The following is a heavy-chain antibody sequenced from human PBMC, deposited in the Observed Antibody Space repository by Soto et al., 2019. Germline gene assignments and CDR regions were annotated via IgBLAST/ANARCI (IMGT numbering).Heavy chain of an antibody. CDR2: ISSNGGST. V-gene: IGHV3-64*02. Sequence: EVQLVESGEGLVQPGGSLRLSCAASGFTFSSYAMHWVRQAPGKGLEYVSAISSNGGSTYYADSVKGRFTISRDNSKNTLYFQMGSLRAEDMAVYYCARAPPGSPYAFDICGQGTMVTVSS. CDR3: ARAPPGSPYAFDI. J-gene: IGHJ3*02. CDR1: GFTFSSYA.